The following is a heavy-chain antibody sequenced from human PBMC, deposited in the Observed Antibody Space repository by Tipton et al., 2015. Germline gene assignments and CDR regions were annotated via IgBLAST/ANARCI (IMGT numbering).Heavy chain of an antibody. J-gene: IGHJ4*02. Sequence: TLSLTCAVSGGSITSSKWWSWVRQAPGKGLEWIGEIYHSGSTDYNPSLQSRVSLSVDKSNNRFSLNLTSVTAADTAVYYCARGSGSGLVDYWGQGTLVTVSS. CDR1: GGSITSSKW. V-gene: IGHV4-4*02. CDR3: ARGSGSGLVDY. CDR2: IYHSGST. D-gene: IGHD3-10*01.